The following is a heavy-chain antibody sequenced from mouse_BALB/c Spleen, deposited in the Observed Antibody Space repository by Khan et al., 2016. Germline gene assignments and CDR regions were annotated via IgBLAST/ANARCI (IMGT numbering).Heavy chain of an antibody. Sequence: VQLKESGPSLVKPSQTPSLTCSVTGDSITSGYWNWIRKFPGNKLEYMGYISYSGNTYYNPFLKSRISITRDTSKNQHYLQLISVTTEDTATYYCARSNRNDAWFAYWGQGTLVTVSA. J-gene: IGHJ3*01. V-gene: IGHV3-8*02. CDR3: ARSNRNDAWFAY. D-gene: IGHD2-14*01. CDR2: ISYSGNT. CDR1: GDSITSGY.